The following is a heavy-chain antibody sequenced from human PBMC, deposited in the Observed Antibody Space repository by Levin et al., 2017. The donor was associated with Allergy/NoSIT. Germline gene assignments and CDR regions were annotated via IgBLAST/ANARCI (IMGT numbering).Heavy chain of an antibody. J-gene: IGHJ4*02. CDR1: GFSFDDYA. D-gene: IGHD3-22*01. V-gene: IGHV3-9*01. CDR3: AKGKFEDSSLFYFNL. Sequence: HPGGSLRLSCTASGFSFDDYAMHWVRLAPGKGLEWVSGISWNSDNIAYADSVKGRFTISRDNAKNSLYLQMNSLRIEDTALYYCAKGKFEDSSLFYFNLWGQGTLVTVSS. CDR2: ISWNSDNI.